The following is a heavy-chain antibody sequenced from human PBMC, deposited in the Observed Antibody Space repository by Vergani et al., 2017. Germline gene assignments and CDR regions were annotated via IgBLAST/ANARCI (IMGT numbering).Heavy chain of an antibody. CDR2: IYYSGST. V-gene: IGHV4-39*01. CDR1: GGSISSSSYY. J-gene: IGHJ6*02. CDR3: ARGGGTAMVTGYYYYYGMDV. Sequence: QLQLQESGPGLVKPSETLSLTCTVSGGSISSSSYYWGWIRQPPGKGLEWIGSIYYSGSTYYNPSLKSRVTISVDTSKNQFSLKLSSVTAADTAVYYWARGGGTAMVTGYYYYYGMDVWGQGTTVTVSS. D-gene: IGHD5-18*01.